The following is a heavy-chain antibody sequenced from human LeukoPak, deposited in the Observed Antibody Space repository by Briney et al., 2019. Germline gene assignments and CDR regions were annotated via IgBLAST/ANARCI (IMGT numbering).Heavy chain of an antibody. CDR1: GGSFSGYY. D-gene: IGHD1-14*01. CDR2: INHSGST. CDR3: ARGLTGDY. V-gene: IGHV4-34*01. J-gene: IGHJ4*02. Sequence: PSETLSLTCAVYGGSFSGYYWSWIRRPPGKGLEWIGEINHSGSTNYNPSLKSRVTISVDTSKNQFSLKLSSVTAADTAVYYCARGLTGDYWGQGTLVTVSS.